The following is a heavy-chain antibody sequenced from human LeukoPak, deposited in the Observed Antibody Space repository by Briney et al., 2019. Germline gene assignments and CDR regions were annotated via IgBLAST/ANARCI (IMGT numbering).Heavy chain of an antibody. D-gene: IGHD3-10*01. V-gene: IGHV1-69*04. Sequence: SVKVSCKASGGTFSTDAISWVRQAPGQGLEWLGRIVPLLLIPDYAQNFQGRVTITADKSTLTAYMELNSLRFEDTAVYYCARDGAPGTALLAFDIWGQGTMVTVSS. J-gene: IGHJ3*02. CDR2: IVPLLLIP. CDR3: ARDGAPGTALLAFDI. CDR1: GGTFSTDA.